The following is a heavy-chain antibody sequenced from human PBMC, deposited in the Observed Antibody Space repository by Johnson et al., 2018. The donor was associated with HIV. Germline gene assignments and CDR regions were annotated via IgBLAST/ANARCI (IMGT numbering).Heavy chain of an antibody. CDR1: GFTFSSYG. D-gene: IGHD3-22*01. Sequence: QVQLVESGGGVVQPGRSLRLSCAASGFTFSSYGMHWVRQAPGKGLEWVAVISEDGSNEYDADSVKGRFTISRDNSKNTLYLQMNSLRAEDTAVYYCARDRYYDSSGSHAFDIWGQGTMVTVSS. J-gene: IGHJ3*02. V-gene: IGHV3-30*03. CDR2: ISEDGSNE. CDR3: ARDRYYDSSGSHAFDI.